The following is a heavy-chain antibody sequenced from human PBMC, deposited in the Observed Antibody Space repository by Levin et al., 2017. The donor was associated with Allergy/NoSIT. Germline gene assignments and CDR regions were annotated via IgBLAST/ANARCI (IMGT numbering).Heavy chain of an antibody. V-gene: IGHV5-51*01. CDR1: GYSFTTYW. J-gene: IGHJ4*02. CDR2: IYPRDSDI. D-gene: IGHD6-6*01. Sequence: GGSLRLSCKGSGYSFTTYWIAWVRQMPGKGLEWMGFIYPRDSDIRYSPSFQGQVTISADKSISTAYLQWSSLKASDTAMYYCARQHSSSDQHFDYWGQGTLVTVSS. CDR3: ARQHSSSDQHFDY.